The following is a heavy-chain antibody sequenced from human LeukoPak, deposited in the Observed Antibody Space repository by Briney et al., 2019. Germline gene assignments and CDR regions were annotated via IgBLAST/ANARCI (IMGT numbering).Heavy chain of an antibody. D-gene: IGHD6-13*01. J-gene: IGHJ6*02. CDR1: GGSISSGSYY. CDR3: VREAVMPVAPSTIGTSGRPLYEYYGLDV. Sequence: ETLSLTCTVSGGSISSGSYYWSWIRQPAGKGLEWVSVIYGGGDTNYADSVKGRFIISRDTSKNTVYLQMNSLGAEDTAVYYCVREAVMPVAPSTIGTSGRPLYEYYGLDVWGQGTTVIVSS. CDR2: IYGGGDT. V-gene: IGHV3-53*01.